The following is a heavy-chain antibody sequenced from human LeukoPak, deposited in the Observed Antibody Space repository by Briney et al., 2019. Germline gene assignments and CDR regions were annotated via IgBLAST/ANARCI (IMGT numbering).Heavy chain of an antibody. CDR1: GFTSGSYW. V-gene: IGHV3-48*04. Sequence: GGSLRLSCAASGFTSGSYWMHWVRQAPGKGLEWVSYISSSGSTIYYADSVKGRFTISRDNAKNSLYLQMNSLRAEDTAVYYCARDFFLAALDYWGQGTLVTVSS. D-gene: IGHD6-13*01. CDR3: ARDFFLAALDY. CDR2: ISSSGSTI. J-gene: IGHJ4*02.